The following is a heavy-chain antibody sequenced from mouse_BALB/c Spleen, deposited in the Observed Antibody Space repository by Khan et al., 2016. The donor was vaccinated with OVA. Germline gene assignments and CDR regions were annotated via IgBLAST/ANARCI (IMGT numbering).Heavy chain of an antibody. CDR3: ARDYWDVFVY. CDR2: IDPANGNT. J-gene: IGHJ3*01. Sequence: VQLQQPGAELVKPGASVKLSCTASGFNIKDTYMHWVKQRPEQGLEWIGRIDPANGNTKYDPKFQGKATITADTSSNTAYLQLISLTSDDTAVYYCARDYWDVFVYWGQGTLVTVSA. CDR1: GFNIKDTY. D-gene: IGHD4-1*01. V-gene: IGHV14-3*02.